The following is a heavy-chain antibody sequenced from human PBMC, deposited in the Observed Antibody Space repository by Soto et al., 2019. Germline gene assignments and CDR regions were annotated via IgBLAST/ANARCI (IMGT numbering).Heavy chain of an antibody. CDR1: GGSISSHY. D-gene: IGHD1-26*01. Sequence: ETLCRTGTVSGGSISSHYWSWVRQAPGKGLEWIGHIYYRGSTSYNPSLRSLSTISLDTSNNQFSLKLNSVTTADTAVYYCARDGREASGMDVWGQGTKVTVYS. J-gene: IGHJ6*02. CDR3: ARDGREASGMDV. CDR2: IYYRGST. V-gene: IGHV4-59*11.